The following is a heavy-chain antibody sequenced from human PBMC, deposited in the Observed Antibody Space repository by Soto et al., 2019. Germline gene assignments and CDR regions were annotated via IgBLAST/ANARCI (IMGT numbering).Heavy chain of an antibody. CDR1: GYTFTSYY. D-gene: IGHD2-2*01. Sequence: QVQLVQSGAEVKKPGASVKVSCKASGYTFTSYYMHWVRQAPGQGLEWMGIINPSGGSTSYAQKFQGRVTMTRDTSTSTVYMELSSLRSEDTAVYYCARDVPVAREDYYYYGMDVWGQGTTVTVSS. J-gene: IGHJ6*02. CDR2: INPSGGST. V-gene: IGHV1-46*01. CDR3: ARDVPVAREDYYYYGMDV.